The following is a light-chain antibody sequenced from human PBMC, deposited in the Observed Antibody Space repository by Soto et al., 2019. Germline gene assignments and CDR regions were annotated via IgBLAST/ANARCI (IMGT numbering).Light chain of an antibody. CDR2: DAS. J-gene: IGKJ1*01. CDR1: QSSNTW. CDR3: QQYNSYPWT. V-gene: IGKV1-5*01. Sequence: DIQMAQSPSTLSASVGDRVTITRRASQSSNTWLAWYQQKPGKATKALIYDASSLESGVPSRCSGSGSGTEFILTIDSLQPDDFATYYCQQYNSYPWTFGQGTKVDI.